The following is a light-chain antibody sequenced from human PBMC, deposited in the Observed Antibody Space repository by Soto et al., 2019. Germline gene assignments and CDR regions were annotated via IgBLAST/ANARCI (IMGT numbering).Light chain of an antibody. Sequence: DIQMTQSPSTLSASVGDRVTITCRASQSISSWLAWYQQKPGKAPNLLIYKASSLESGVPSRFSGSGPGPEFTLTIRSLQPDDFASYYCQQYKSYPLTFGGGTKVEIK. CDR3: QQYKSYPLT. J-gene: IGKJ4*01. CDR2: KAS. CDR1: QSISSW. V-gene: IGKV1-5*03.